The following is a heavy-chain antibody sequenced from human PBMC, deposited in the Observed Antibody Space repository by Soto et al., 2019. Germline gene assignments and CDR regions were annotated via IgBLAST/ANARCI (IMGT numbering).Heavy chain of an antibody. CDR3: SRDKITGLFDY. CDR1: GGSFSGYY. J-gene: IGHJ4*02. V-gene: IGHV4-34*01. Sequence: SETLSLTCAVYGGSFSGYYWTWIRQPPGTGLEWIGEINHSGSTNYNPSLKSRVTISVDTSKNQFSLKLTSVTAADTAVYYCSRDKITGLFDYWGQGTLVTVSA. D-gene: IGHD2-8*02. CDR2: INHSGST.